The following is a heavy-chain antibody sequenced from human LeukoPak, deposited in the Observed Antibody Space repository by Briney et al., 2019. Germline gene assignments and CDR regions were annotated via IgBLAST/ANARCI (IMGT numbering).Heavy chain of an antibody. CDR3: ASLMEGMGGKGH. CDR2: IFTSGST. D-gene: IGHD2-8*01. V-gene: IGHV4-61*09. Sequence: SETLSLTCTVSGGSISSGHNYWSWVRQPAGKGLEGIGHIFTSGSTNYNPSLRSRVAISVDTSKNQFSLRLSSVTATETAVYYCASLMEGMGGKGHWGQGTLVTVSS. CDR1: GGSISSGHNY. J-gene: IGHJ4*02.